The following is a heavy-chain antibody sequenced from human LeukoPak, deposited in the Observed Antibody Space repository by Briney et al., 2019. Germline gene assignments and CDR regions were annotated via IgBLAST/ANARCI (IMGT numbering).Heavy chain of an antibody. CDR3: ARSPYTVIYYYYYMDV. Sequence: SETLSLTCTVSGDSSSNTIYYWGWIRQPPGKGLEWIGYIYYSGSTNYNPSLKSRVTISVDTSKNQFSLKLSSVTAADTAVYYCARSPYTVIYYYYYMDVWGKGTTVTVSS. J-gene: IGHJ6*03. D-gene: IGHD4-11*01. CDR1: GDSSSNTIYY. V-gene: IGHV4-61*05. CDR2: IYYSGST.